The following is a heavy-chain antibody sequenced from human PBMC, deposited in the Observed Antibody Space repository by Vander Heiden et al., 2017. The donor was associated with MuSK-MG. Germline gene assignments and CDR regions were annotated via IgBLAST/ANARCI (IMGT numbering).Heavy chain of an antibody. CDR3: ARGRRVVVVTATQYFQH. CDR2: INHSGST. V-gene: IGHV4-34*01. Sequence: QVQLQQWGAGLLKPSETLSLTCAVYGGSFGGYYWTWIRQPPGKGLEWIGAINHSGSTNYNPSLNSRVTTSVVTSKNQFSLRLSSVTAADTAVYYCARGRRVVVVTATQYFQHWCEGTLVTVSS. J-gene: IGHJ1*01. CDR1: GGSFGGYY. D-gene: IGHD2-15*01.